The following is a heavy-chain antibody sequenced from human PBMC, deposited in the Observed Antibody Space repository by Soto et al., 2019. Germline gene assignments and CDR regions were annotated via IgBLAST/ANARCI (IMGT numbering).Heavy chain of an antibody. J-gene: IGHJ4*02. CDR1: GFTFSSYA. D-gene: IGHD3-10*01. Sequence: GGSLRLSCSASGFTFSSYAMHWVRQAPGKGLEYVSAISSNGGSTYYADSVKGRFTSSSDNSKNTLYLKMSSLRAEDTAVYYCVKDSTRGGGFGELSPHFGYWGQGTLVTVSS. CDR3: VKDSTRGGGFGELSPHFGY. CDR2: ISSNGGST. V-gene: IGHV3-64D*08.